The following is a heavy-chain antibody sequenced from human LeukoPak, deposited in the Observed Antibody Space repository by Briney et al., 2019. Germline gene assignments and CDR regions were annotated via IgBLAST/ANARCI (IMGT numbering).Heavy chain of an antibody. CDR1: GYTFTSYG. D-gene: IGHD1-1*01. CDR3: AREYGTENDD. V-gene: IGHV1-18*01. Sequence: ASVKVSCKASGYTFTSYGVNWVRQAPGQGLEWMAWINTSRGNTDYAQKFQGRVTLTTDTSTSTAYMGLRSLRSDDTAVYYCAREYGTENDDWVQGTQVTDCS. CDR2: INTSRGNT. J-gene: IGHJ4*02.